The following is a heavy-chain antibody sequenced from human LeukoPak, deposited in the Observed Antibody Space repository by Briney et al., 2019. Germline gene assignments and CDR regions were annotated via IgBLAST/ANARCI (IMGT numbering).Heavy chain of an antibody. V-gene: IGHV4-39*01. Sequence: SETLSLTCSVSGDSVSRSDSYWDWIRQPPGKGLEWIGTIYYSGRTYYSPSLKSRVTMSVDPSNNQFSLNLRSVTAADTAVYYCGGRRYYDGSVYLEGGQGPLLSVSS. CDR2: IYYSGRT. J-gene: IGHJ1*01. CDR1: GDSVSRSDSY. CDR3: GGRRYYDGSVYLE. D-gene: IGHD3-22*01.